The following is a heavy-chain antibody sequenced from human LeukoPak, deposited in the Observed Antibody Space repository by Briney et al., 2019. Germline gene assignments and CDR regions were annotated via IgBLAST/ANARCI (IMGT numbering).Heavy chain of an antibody. CDR2: ISAYNGNT. J-gene: IGHJ4*02. V-gene: IGHV1-18*01. D-gene: IGHD1-26*01. CDR1: GYTFTSYG. CDR3: ARESPVYSYLVGATL. Sequence: GASVKVSCKASGYTFTSYGISWVRQAPGQGLEWMGWISAYNGNTNYAQKLQGRVTMTTDTSTSTAYMELRSLRSDDTAVYYCARESPVYSYLVGATLWGQGTLVTVSS.